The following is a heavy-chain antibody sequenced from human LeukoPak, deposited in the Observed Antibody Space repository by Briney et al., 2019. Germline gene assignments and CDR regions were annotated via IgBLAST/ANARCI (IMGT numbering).Heavy chain of an antibody. J-gene: IGHJ6*02. CDR1: GFTFSTYS. V-gene: IGHV3-21*01. D-gene: IGHD6-13*01. CDR2: ISSSSSYI. CDR3: ARDFLPGIAASHGPGYYYYYGMDV. Sequence: PGGSLRLSCAASGFTFSTYSMNWVRQAPGKGLEWVSSISSSSSYIYYADSVKGRFTVSRDNAKNSLYLQMNSLRAEDTAVYYCARDFLPGIAASHGPGYYYYYGMDVWGQGTTVTVSS.